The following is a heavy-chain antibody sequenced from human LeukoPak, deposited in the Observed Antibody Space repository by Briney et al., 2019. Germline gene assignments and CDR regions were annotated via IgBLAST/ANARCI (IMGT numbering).Heavy chain of an antibody. J-gene: IGHJ6*03. Sequence: SETLSLTCAVYGGSFSGYYWSWIRQPPGKGLEWIGSIYYSGTTYYNPSLKSRVTISVDTSKTQFSLKLSSVTAADTAVYYCARIDSGYDYNFLYYYYYMDVWGKGTTVTVSS. D-gene: IGHD5-12*01. CDR1: GGSFSGYY. V-gene: IGHV4-34*01. CDR2: IYYSGTT. CDR3: ARIDSGYDYNFLYYYYYMDV.